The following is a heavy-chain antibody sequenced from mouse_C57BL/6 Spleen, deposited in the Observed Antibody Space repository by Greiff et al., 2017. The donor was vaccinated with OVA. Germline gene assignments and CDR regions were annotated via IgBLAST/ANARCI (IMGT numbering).Heavy chain of an antibody. Sequence: VKLQQPGAELVRPGSSVKLSCKASGYTFTSYWMHWVKQRPIQGLEWIGNIDPSDSETHYNQKFKDKATLTVDKSSSTAYMQLRSLTSEDSAVYYCARDYGSSWAWFAYWGQGTLVTVSA. D-gene: IGHD1-1*01. CDR3: ARDYGSSWAWFAY. V-gene: IGHV1-52*01. CDR2: IDPSDSET. J-gene: IGHJ3*01. CDR1: GYTFTSYW.